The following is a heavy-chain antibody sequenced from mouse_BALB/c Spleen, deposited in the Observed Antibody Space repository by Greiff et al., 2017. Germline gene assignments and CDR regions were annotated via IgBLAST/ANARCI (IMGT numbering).Heavy chain of an antibody. D-gene: IGHD2-14*01. CDR2: IYPGDGDT. J-gene: IGHJ2*01. CDR3: AREYRLDY. CDR1: GYAFSSYW. Sequence: QVQLQQPGAELVMPGASVKMSCKASGYAFSSYWMNWVKQRPGQGLEWIGQIYPGDGDTNYNGKFKGKATLTADKSSSTAYMQLSSLTSEDSAVYFCAREYRLDYWGQGTTLTVSS. V-gene: IGHV1-80*01.